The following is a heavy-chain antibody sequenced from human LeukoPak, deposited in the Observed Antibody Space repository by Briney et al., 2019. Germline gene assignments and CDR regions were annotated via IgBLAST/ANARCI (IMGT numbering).Heavy chain of an antibody. J-gene: IGHJ4*02. D-gene: IGHD3-10*01. Sequence: ASVKVSCKASGYTFTSYDINWVRQATGQGLEWMGWMNPNSGNTGYAQKFQGRVTMTRNTSISTAYMELSSLRSEDTAVYYCARASTENYYGSRSYIMFYYWGQGTLVTVSS. CDR1: GYTFTSYD. CDR2: MNPNSGNT. CDR3: ARASTENYYGSRSYIMFYY. V-gene: IGHV1-8*01.